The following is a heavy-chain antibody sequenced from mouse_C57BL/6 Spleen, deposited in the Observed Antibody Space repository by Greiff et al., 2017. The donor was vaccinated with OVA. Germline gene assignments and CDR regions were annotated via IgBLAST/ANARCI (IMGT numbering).Heavy chain of an antibody. CDR1: GYTFTSYD. V-gene: IGHV1-85*01. Sequence: QVQLKQSGPELVKPGASVKLSCKASGYTFTSYDINWVKQRPGQGLEWIGWIYPRDGSTKYNEKFKGKATLTVDTSSSTAYMELHSLTSEDSAVYFCARGDDYDECRRYFDYWGQGTTLTVSS. CDR2: IYPRDGST. D-gene: IGHD2-4*01. J-gene: IGHJ2*01. CDR3: ARGDDYDECRRYFDY.